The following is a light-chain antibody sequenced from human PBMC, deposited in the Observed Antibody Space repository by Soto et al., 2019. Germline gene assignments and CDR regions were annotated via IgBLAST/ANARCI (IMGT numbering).Light chain of an antibody. CDR1: HSITRW. Sequence: DIQMTQSPSTLSPPAGHSVPITRRPSHSITRWLAWYPQKPGKAPKLLIYKASSLESGVPSRFSGSGSGTEFTLTISSLQPDDFATFYCQHYDSYPWTFGQGTKVEIK. CDR3: QHYDSYPWT. J-gene: IGKJ1*01. CDR2: KAS. V-gene: IGKV1-5*03.